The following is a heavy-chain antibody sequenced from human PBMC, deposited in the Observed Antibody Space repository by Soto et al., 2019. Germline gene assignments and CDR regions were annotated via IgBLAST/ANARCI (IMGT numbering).Heavy chain of an antibody. CDR2: ISAYNGNT. V-gene: IGHV1-18*01. Sequence: QVQLVQSGAEVKKPGASVKVSCKASGYTFTNYAISWVRQAPGQGLEWMGWISAYNGNTNYAQKLQGSVTMTTDTSTSSASMERRSLRSDDTAVYYCARAWFGDFVYYFDYWGQGTLVTVSS. CDR3: ARAWFGDFVYYFDY. D-gene: IGHD3-10*01. CDR1: GYTFTNYA. J-gene: IGHJ4*02.